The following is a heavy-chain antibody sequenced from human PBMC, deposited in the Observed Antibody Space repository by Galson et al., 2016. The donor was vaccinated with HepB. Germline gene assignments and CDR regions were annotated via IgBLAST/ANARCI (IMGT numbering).Heavy chain of an antibody. D-gene: IGHD6-19*01. CDR1: GFIFSHYG. V-gene: IGHV3-33*01. CDR3: AREDRNSVGWYVRYFDY. Sequence: SLRLSCAASGFIFSHYGMHWVRQAPGEGLEWVAMIWYDGSNKYYADSVKGRFTISRDNSKNTVYLQMNSLRAEDTAVYYCAREDRNSVGWYVRYFDYWGQGALVTVSS. J-gene: IGHJ4*02. CDR2: IWYDGSNK.